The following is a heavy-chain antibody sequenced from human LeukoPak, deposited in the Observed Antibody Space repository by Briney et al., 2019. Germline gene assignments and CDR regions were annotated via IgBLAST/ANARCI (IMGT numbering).Heavy chain of an antibody. V-gene: IGHV3-23*01. D-gene: IGHD2-21*01. CDR3: AKDTAVILTAPFDS. CDR1: GFTFSSYA. CDR2: ISGSGTNT. Sequence: GGSLRLSCAASGFTFSSYAMSWVRQAPGKGLEWVSAISGSGTNTYYAGSVRGRFTISRDNSNNRLYLQMNSVRAEDTAMYFCAKDTAVILTAPFDSWGQGTLVTVSS. J-gene: IGHJ4*02.